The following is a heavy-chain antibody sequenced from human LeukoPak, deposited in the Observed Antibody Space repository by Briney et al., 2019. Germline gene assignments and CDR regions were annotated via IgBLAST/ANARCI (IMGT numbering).Heavy chain of an antibody. CDR2: IYHSGST. CDR3: ARSMGVWATYYYDGSGYLGAFDI. V-gene: IGHV4-38-2*02. Sequence: TSETLSLTCTVSGYSISSGYYWGWIRQPPGKGLEWIGSIYHSGSTYYNPSLKSRVTISVDTSKNQFSLKLSSVTAADTAVYYCARSMGVWATYYYDGSGYLGAFDIWGQGTMVTVSS. D-gene: IGHD3-22*01. CDR1: GYSISSGYY. J-gene: IGHJ3*02.